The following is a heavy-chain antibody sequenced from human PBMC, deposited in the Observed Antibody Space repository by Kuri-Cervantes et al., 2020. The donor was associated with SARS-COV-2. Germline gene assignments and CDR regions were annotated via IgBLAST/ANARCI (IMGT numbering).Heavy chain of an antibody. J-gene: IGHJ3*02. Sequence: GESLKISCAASGFTVSSNYMSWVRQAPGKGLEWVSVIYSGGSTYYADSVKGRFTISRDNSKNTLYLQMNSLRAEDTAVYYCATPGHWPNDAFDIWGQGTMVTVSS. CDR1: GFTVSSNY. V-gene: IGHV3-53*01. CDR3: ATPGHWPNDAFDI. CDR2: IYSGGST. D-gene: IGHD3-3*02.